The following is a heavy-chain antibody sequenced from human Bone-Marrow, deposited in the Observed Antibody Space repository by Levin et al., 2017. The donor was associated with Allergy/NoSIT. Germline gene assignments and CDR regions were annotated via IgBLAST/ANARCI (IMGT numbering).Heavy chain of an antibody. CDR2: IYSGGGA. CDR1: GFSVTNNY. V-gene: IGHV3-53*01. D-gene: IGHD6-13*01. J-gene: IGHJ4*02. CDR3: ARVTTSWYSYFDY. Sequence: AGGSLRLSCVGSGFSVTNNYMTWVRQAPGKGLEWLSVIYSGGGAFYADSVKGRFTISRDNSKNTVFLEMNSLGADDTAVYYCARVTTSWYSYFDYWGQGSPVTVSS.